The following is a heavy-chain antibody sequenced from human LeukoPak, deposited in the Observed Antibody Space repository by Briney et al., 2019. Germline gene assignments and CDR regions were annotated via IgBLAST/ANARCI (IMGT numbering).Heavy chain of an antibody. J-gene: IGHJ3*02. Sequence: SETLSLTCTVSGYSISSGYYWGWIRQPPGKGLEWIGSIYHSGSTYYNPSLKSRVTISVDTSKNQFSLKLSSVTAADTAVYYCAREGHCDSSGYSAFDIWGQGTMVTVSS. CDR2: IYHSGST. CDR3: AREGHCDSSGYSAFDI. D-gene: IGHD3-22*01. V-gene: IGHV4-38-2*02. CDR1: GYSISSGYY.